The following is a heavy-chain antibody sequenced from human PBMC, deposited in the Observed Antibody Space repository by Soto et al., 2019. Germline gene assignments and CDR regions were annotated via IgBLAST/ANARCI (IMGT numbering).Heavy chain of an antibody. CDR3: ARDLGEVSAF. J-gene: IGHJ4*02. CDR2: ISWNSGSI. D-gene: IGHD3-10*01. V-gene: IGHV3-9*01. Sequence: GGSLRLSCAASGFTFSSYAMHWVRQAPGKGLEWVSGISWNSGSIGYADSVKGRFTISRDNAKNSLYLQMNSLRAEDTALYYCARDLGEVSAFWGQGTPVTVSS. CDR1: GFTFSSYA.